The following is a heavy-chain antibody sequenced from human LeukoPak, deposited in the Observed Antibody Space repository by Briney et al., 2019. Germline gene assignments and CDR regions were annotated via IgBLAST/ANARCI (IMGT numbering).Heavy chain of an antibody. CDR3: ARGKNGYGEIIDY. V-gene: IGHV3-53*01. CDR2: IYSGGST. D-gene: IGHD4-17*01. Sequence: EGSLRLSCAASGFTVSSNYMSWVRQAPGKGLEWVSVIYSGGSTYYADSVKGRFTISRDNSKNTLYLQMNSLRAEDTAVYYCARGKNGYGEIIDYWGQGTLVTVSS. J-gene: IGHJ4*02. CDR1: GFTVSSNY.